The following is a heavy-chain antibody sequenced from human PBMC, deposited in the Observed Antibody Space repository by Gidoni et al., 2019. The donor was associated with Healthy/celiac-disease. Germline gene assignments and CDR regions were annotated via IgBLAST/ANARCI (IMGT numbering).Heavy chain of an antibody. CDR2: ISYDGSNK. CDR1: GFTSRSYG. Sequence: QVQLVESGGGVVQPGRSLRLSCAASGFTSRSYGLTWVRQAPGKGLEWVAVISYDGSNKYYADSVKGRFTISRDNSKNTLYLQMNSLRAEDTAVYYCAKWVAYYGPPKNWFDPWGQGTLVTVSS. V-gene: IGHV3-30*18. J-gene: IGHJ5*02. D-gene: IGHD3-10*01. CDR3: AKWVAYYGPPKNWFDP.